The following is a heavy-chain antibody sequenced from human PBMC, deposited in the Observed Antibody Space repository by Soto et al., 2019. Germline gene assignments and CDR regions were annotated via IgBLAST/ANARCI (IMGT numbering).Heavy chain of an antibody. CDR3: RWYDPGEGVSDAFDI. Sequence: HPGGSLRLSCAASGFTFSSYGMHWVRQAPGKGLEWVAVIWYDGSNKYYADSVKGRFTISRDNSKNTLYLQMNSLRAEDTAVYYCRWYDPGEGVSDAFDIWGQGTMVTVSS. D-gene: IGHD6-13*01. CDR2: IWYDGSNK. V-gene: IGHV3-33*01. CDR1: GFTFSSYG. J-gene: IGHJ3*02.